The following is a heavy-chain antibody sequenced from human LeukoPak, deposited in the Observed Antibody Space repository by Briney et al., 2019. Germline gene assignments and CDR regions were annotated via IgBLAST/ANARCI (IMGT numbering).Heavy chain of an antibody. Sequence: ALVKVSCKASGYTFTGYYMHWVRQAPGQGLEWMGRINPNSGGTNYAQKFQGRVTMTRDTSISTAYMELSRLRSDDTAVYYCARERGPITMVRGVIMRVFDYWGQGTLVTVSS. D-gene: IGHD3-10*01. CDR1: GYTFTGYY. CDR2: INPNSGGT. J-gene: IGHJ4*02. CDR3: ARERGPITMVRGVIMRVFDY. V-gene: IGHV1-2*06.